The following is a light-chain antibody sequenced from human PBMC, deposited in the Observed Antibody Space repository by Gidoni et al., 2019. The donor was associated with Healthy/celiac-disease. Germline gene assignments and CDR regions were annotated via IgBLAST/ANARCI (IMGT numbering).Light chain of an antibody. Sequence: DLQMTHSPSSLSASVGDRVTITCQASQDISNYLNWYQQKPGKGPKLLIYDAANLETGVPSRFSGSGSGTDFTFTISSLQPEDIATYYCQQYDNLPPLTFGGGTKVEIK. J-gene: IGKJ4*01. V-gene: IGKV1-33*01. CDR1: QDISNY. CDR3: QQYDNLPPLT. CDR2: DAA.